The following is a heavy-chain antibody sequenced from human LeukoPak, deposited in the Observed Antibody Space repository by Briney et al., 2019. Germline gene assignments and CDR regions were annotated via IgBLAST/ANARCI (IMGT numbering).Heavy chain of an antibody. CDR1: AFTFSTSA. CDR2: ISGSGANT. CDR3: ARDGDQMYEVYDY. D-gene: IGHD1-14*01. Sequence: PGGSLRLSCAASAFTFSTSAMTWVRRAPEKGLEWVSSISGSGANTYYADSVGGRFTISRDNSKNTLYLQMNSLRAEDTAVYYCARDGDQMYEVYDYWGQGTLVTVSS. J-gene: IGHJ4*02. V-gene: IGHV3-23*01.